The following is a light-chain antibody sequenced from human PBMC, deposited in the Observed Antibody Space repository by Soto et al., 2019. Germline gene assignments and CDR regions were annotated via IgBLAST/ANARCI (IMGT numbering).Light chain of an antibody. CDR2: KAS. J-gene: IGKJ1*01. CDR1: QNIQRW. V-gene: IGKV1-5*03. CDR3: IQYHSDCP. Sequence: DSQMTQSPSTVSAAVGDRITITCRASQNIQRWLAWYQQKPGKAPKLLIYKASSLERGVPSRFSAGGAGVEFTLNFSRVQPGDFATYHCIQYHSDCPFGQGTQVEIK.